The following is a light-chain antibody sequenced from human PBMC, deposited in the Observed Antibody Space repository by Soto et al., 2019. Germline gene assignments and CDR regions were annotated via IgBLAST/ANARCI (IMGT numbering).Light chain of an antibody. CDR2: GAS. J-gene: IGKJ1*01. V-gene: IGKV3-20*01. CDR3: QQYGSSQWT. CDR1: QSVGSSY. Sequence: EIVLTQSPGTLSLSPGERATLSCRASQSVGSSYLAWYQQKPGQAPRLLIYGASSRATGIPDRFSGSGSGTDFTLTISRLEPEDFAVYYCQQYGSSQWTFGQGTKVDI.